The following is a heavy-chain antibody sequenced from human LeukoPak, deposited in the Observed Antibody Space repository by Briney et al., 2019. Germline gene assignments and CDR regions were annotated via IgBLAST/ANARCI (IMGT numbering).Heavy chain of an antibody. CDR2: IIPILGIA. V-gene: IGHV1-69*04. Sequence: SVKVSCKASGGTFSSYAISWVRQAPGQGLEWMGRIIPILGIANYAQKFQGRVTITADKSTSTAYMELSSLTSEDTAVYYCARDMATNTYYYYGMDVWGQGTTVTVSS. J-gene: IGHJ6*02. CDR3: ARDMATNTYYYYGMDV. D-gene: IGHD5-24*01. CDR1: GGTFSSYA.